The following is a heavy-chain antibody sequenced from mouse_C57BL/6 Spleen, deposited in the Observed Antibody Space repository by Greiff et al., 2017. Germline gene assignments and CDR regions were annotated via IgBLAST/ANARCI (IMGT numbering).Heavy chain of an antibody. J-gene: IGHJ3*01. CDR3: ARGYDYDVAWFAY. Sequence: VQLQQSGPGMVKPSQSLSLTCTVTGYSITSGYDWHWIRHFPGNKLEWMGYISYSGSTNYNPPLKSRISITHDTSKNHFFLKLNSVTTEDTATYYCARGYDYDVAWFAYWGQGTLVTVSA. D-gene: IGHD2-4*01. CDR2: ISYSGST. CDR1: GYSITSGYD. V-gene: IGHV3-1*01.